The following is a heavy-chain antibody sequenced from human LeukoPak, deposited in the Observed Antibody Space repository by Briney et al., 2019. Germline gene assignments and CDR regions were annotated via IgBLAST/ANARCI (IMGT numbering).Heavy chain of an antibody. CDR2: ISSSSSTI. D-gene: IGHD2-2*01. CDR1: GFTFSSYN. J-gene: IGHJ4*02. CDR3: AELDCSSTSCHDY. V-gene: IGHV3-48*04. Sequence: PGGSLRLSCAASGFTFSSYNMNRVRQAPGKGLEWVSYISSSSSTIYYADSVKGRFTISRDNAKNSLYLQMNSLRAENTAVYYCAELDCSSTSCHDYRGQGTLVTVSS.